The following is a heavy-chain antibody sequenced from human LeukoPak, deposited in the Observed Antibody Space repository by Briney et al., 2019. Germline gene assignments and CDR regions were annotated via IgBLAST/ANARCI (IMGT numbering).Heavy chain of an antibody. D-gene: IGHD2/OR15-2a*01. Sequence: KSGGPLRLSCAASGFTFSSYAMSWVRQAPGKGLEWVATIVSDGYKAYYADSVKGRFAISRDNSQNTVHLQMNSLRAEDTATYYCAKEIVFLFGDPWGQGALVTVSS. CDR1: GFTFSSYA. V-gene: IGHV3-23*01. CDR2: IVSDGYKA. CDR3: AKEIVFLFGDP. J-gene: IGHJ5*02.